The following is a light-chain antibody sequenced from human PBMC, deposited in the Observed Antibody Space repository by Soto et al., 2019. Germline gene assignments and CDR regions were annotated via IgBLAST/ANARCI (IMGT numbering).Light chain of an antibody. CDR3: QQYNSYSGT. Sequence: DIQMTQSPSTLSASVGDRVTITCRASQCISIWLAWYQQKPGKAPKLLIYDASSLESGVPSRFSGSGSGTEFTLTISRLQPDDFAGYYCQQYNSYSGTFGQGTKVEIK. CDR1: QCISIW. V-gene: IGKV1-5*01. J-gene: IGKJ1*01. CDR2: DAS.